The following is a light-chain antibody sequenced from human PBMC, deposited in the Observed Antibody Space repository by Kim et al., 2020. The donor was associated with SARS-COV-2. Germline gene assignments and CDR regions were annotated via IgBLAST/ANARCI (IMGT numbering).Light chain of an antibody. J-gene: IGKJ5*01. CDR3: QQYGSSPIT. V-gene: IGKV3-20*01. Sequence: EIVLTQSPGTLSLSPGERGTLSCRASQSVSNKYLAWYQQRLGQAPRLLIYGASSRATGIPDRFSGSGSGTDFTLTISRLEPEDFAVYYCQQYGSSPITFGQGTQLEIK. CDR1: QSVSNKY. CDR2: GAS.